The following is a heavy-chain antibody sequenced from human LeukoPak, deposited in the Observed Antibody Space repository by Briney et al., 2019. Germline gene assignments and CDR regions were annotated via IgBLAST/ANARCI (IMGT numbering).Heavy chain of an antibody. CDR3: ARSVPYSSSWYSAY. J-gene: IGHJ4*02. V-gene: IGHV1-2*02. CDR1: GYTFTGYY. Sequence: ASVMVSCKASGYTFTGYYMHWVRQAPGQGLEWMGWINPNSGGTNYAQKFQGRVTMTRDTSISTAYMELSRLRSDDTAVYYCARSVPYSSSWYSAYWGQGTLVTVSS. CDR2: INPNSGGT. D-gene: IGHD6-13*01.